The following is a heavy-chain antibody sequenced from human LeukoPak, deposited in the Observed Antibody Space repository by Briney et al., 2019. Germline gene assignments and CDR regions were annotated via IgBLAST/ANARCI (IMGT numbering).Heavy chain of an antibody. V-gene: IGHV5-51*01. J-gene: IGHJ4*02. Sequence: KGGESLKISCKGSGYSFTSYWIAWVRQMPGKGLEWMGIIYPGDFDTRYSPSFQGQVTISADKSISTAYLQWSSLKASDTAVYYCARRAVPTGYFDYWGQGSLVTVSS. CDR2: IYPGDFDT. CDR1: GYSFTSYW. D-gene: IGHD4/OR15-4a*01. CDR3: ARRAVPTGYFDY.